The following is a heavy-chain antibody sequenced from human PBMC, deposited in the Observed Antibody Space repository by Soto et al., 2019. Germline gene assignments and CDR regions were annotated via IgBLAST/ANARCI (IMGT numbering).Heavy chain of an antibody. J-gene: IGHJ5*01. CDR2: IYPGDSDS. V-gene: IGHV5-51*01. CDR3: ARKGSGYDGGWFDS. CDR1: GYSFSSYW. D-gene: IGHD5-12*01. Sequence: PGESLKISCKASGYSFSSYWIAWVRQVPGKGLEWMGIIYPGDSDSRYSPSFRGQVTFSVDKSISTAYLQWNSLKASDTVMYYCARKGSGYDGGWFDSWGQGTLVTVSS.